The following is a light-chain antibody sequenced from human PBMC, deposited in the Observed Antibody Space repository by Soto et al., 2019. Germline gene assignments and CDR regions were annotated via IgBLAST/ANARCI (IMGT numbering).Light chain of an antibody. J-gene: IGKJ5*01. Sequence: EIVLTQSPGTLALSPGERATLSCRASQSVNSRLAWYQHKPGQAPRLLISGASNRATGIPARFSGSGSGTDFTLTISSLEPEDFAVYYCQQRSNWPLITFGQGTRLEIK. CDR1: QSVNSR. CDR3: QQRSNWPLIT. CDR2: GAS. V-gene: IGKV3-11*01.